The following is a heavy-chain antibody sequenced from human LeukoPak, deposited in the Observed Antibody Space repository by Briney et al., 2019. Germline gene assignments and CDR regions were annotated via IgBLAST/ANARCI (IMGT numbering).Heavy chain of an antibody. CDR3: TTGYCSSTSCYFYYYGMDV. Sequence: GGSLRLSCAASGFTFSNAWMSWVRQAPGKGLEWVGRIKSKTDGGTTDYAAPLKGRLNISSDDSKNTLYLQMNSLKTEDTDVYYCTTGYCSSTSCYFYYYGMDVWGQGTTVTVSS. D-gene: IGHD2-2*01. CDR1: GFTFSNAW. J-gene: IGHJ6*02. V-gene: IGHV3-15*01. CDR2: IKSKTDGGTT.